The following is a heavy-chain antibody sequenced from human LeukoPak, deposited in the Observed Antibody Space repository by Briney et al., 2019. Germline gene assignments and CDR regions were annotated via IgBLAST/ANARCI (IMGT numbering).Heavy chain of an antibody. CDR1: GFTFSGYV. Sequence: GGSLRLSCAASGFTFSGYVISWVRQAPGKGPQWVADISGSGGSTYYADSVKGRFSVSRDNSKNTLYLQMNSLRAEGTAVYYCANRPATMVRGVISPINDYWGQGTLVTVSS. CDR2: ISGSGGST. CDR3: ANRPATMVRGVISPINDY. D-gene: IGHD3-10*01. J-gene: IGHJ4*02. V-gene: IGHV3-23*01.